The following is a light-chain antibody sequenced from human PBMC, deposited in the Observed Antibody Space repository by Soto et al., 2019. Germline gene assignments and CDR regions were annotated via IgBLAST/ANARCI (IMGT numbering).Light chain of an antibody. CDR2: GAS. J-gene: IGKJ1*01. CDR1: QSVSSN. Sequence: EIVMTQSPGTLSVSPVERATLSCRASQSVSSNLAWYQQKPGQAPRLLVYGASTRATGIPARFSGSRSGTEFTLTISSLQSEDFAVYYCHQYNNWPRTFGQGTKVEIK. CDR3: HQYNNWPRT. V-gene: IGKV3-15*01.